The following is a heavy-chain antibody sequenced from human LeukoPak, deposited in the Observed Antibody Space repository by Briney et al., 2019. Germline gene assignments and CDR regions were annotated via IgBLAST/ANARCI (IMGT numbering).Heavy chain of an antibody. J-gene: IGHJ6*04. V-gene: IGHV4-61*01. Sequence: SETLSLTCTVSGGSVISGSHYWTWIRQSPGRGLEWIGYIYCSGSTNYNPSLKSRVTISVDTSKNQFSLKLSSVTAADTAVYYCARDYLILATNYYFYYGMDVWGKGTTVIVSS. D-gene: IGHD5-12*01. CDR2: IYCSGST. CDR1: GGSVISGSHY. CDR3: ARDYLILATNYYFYYGMDV.